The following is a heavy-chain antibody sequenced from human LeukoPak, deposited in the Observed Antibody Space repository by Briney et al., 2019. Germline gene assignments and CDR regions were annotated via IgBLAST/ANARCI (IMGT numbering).Heavy chain of an antibody. V-gene: IGHV1-2*02. Sequence: ASVKVSCKASGYTFTSYYMHWVRQAPGQGLEWMGWINPNSGGTNSAQKFQGRVSMTRDTSINTAYMEMRRLRSDDTAVYYCASGFMGYDRSGYYDDAFDIWGQGTMVTVSS. CDR3: ASGFMGYDRSGYYDDAFDI. CDR1: GYTFTSYY. D-gene: IGHD3-22*01. J-gene: IGHJ3*02. CDR2: INPNSGGT.